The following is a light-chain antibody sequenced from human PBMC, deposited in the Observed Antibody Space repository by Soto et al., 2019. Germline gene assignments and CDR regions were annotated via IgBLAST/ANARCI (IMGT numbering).Light chain of an antibody. CDR3: IQALQTP. J-gene: IGKJ4*01. CDR1: QSLLHSSGRYY. CDR2: LGS. Sequence: DLVMTQSPLSLPVTPGEPASISCRSSQSLLHSSGRYYLDWYLQKPGQSPQLLIYLGSHRASGVPDRFSGSGSGTDFTLTISRVEAEDVGIYYCIQALQTPFGGGTRVEIK. V-gene: IGKV2-28*01.